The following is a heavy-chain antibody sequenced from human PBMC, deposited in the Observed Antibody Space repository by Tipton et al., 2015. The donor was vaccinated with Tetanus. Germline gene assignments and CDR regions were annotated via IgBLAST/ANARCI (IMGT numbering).Heavy chain of an antibody. CDR3: ARGPTVTTAHYYYGMDV. Sequence: QLVQSGVEVKKPGASVKVSCTANGYSFTSYGISWVRQAPGQGLEWVGWITPYNGHTDLARKVQGRVTMTTDASLRTAYLELRSLRSDATAVYYCARGPTVTTAHYYYGMDVWGQGTTVTVSS. CDR2: ITPYNGHT. CDR1: GYSFTSYG. D-gene: IGHD4-11*01. V-gene: IGHV1-18*01. J-gene: IGHJ6*02.